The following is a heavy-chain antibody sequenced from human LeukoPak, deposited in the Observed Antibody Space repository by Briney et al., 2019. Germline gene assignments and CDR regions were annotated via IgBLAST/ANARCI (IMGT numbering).Heavy chain of an antibody. Sequence: GGSLRLSCAASGFTFSSYGMHWVRQAPGKGLEWVAVISYDGSNKFYADSVKGRFTISRDNPKNSLYLQMNSLRDEDTAVYYCARDYYDRTGYHDAFDIWGQGTMVTVSS. CDR2: ISYDGSNK. CDR1: GFTFSSYG. J-gene: IGHJ3*02. CDR3: ARDYYDRTGYHDAFDI. D-gene: IGHD3-22*01. V-gene: IGHV3-30*03.